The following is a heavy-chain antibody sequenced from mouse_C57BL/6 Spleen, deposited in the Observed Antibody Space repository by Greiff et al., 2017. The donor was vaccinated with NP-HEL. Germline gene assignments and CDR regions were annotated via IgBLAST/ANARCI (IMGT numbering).Heavy chain of an antibody. Sequence: EVQLVESGGGLVQPKGSLKLSCAASGFSFNTYAMNWVRQAPGKGLEWVARIRSKSNNYATYYADSVKDRFTISRDDSESMLYLQMNNLKTEDTAMYYCVRAYYYGDTYYAMDYWGQGTSVTVSS. CDR1: GFSFNTYA. V-gene: IGHV10-1*01. D-gene: IGHD1-1*01. CDR3: VRAYYYGDTYYAMDY. J-gene: IGHJ4*01. CDR2: IRSKSNNYAT.